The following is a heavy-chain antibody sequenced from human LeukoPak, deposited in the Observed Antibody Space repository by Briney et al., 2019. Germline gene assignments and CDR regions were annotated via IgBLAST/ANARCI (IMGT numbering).Heavy chain of an antibody. D-gene: IGHD2-8*01. CDR2: INHSGST. CDR1: GGSFSGYY. CDR3: ARGSNCTNGVCHIGYFDY. Sequence: SETLSLTCAVYGGSFSGYYWSWIRQPPGKGLEWIGEINHSGSTNYNPSLKSRVTISVDTSKNQFSLKLSSVTAADTAVYYCARGSNCTNGVCHIGYFDYWGQGTLVTVSS. V-gene: IGHV4-34*01. J-gene: IGHJ4*02.